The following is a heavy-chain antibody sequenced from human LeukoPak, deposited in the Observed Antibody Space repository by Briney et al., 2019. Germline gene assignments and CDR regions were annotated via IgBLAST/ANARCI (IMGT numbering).Heavy chain of an antibody. CDR2: INHSGST. V-gene: IGHV4-34*01. Sequence: SETLSLTCAVYGGSFSGYYWRWIRQPPGKGLEWIGEINHSGSTNYNPSLKSRVTISVDTSKNQFSLKLSSVTAADTAVYYCARGELEPLGWFDPWGQGTLVTVSS. D-gene: IGHD1-7*01. J-gene: IGHJ5*02. CDR1: GGSFSGYY. CDR3: ARGELEPLGWFDP.